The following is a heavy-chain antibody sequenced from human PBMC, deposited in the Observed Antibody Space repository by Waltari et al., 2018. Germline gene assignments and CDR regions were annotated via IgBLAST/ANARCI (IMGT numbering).Heavy chain of an antibody. V-gene: IGHV3-7*01. CDR3: ARVPYYINIWFDS. D-gene: IGHD3-22*01. Sequence: EVQLVASGGGWVQPGGSLRRPCGGSGSPFHALGMSWIRQAPGKGLEWVASINQDGSDRRYVDSVKDRFTISRDNARNSLFLQMNSLTAEDTAMYYCARVPYYINIWFDSWGQGTLVTVSS. J-gene: IGHJ5*01. CDR1: GSPFHALG. CDR2: INQDGSDR.